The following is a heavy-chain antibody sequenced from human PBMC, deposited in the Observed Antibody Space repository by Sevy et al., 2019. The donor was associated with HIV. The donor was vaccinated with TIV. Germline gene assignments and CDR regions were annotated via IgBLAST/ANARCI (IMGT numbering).Heavy chain of an antibody. CDR3: ARERTRWQQPVEYYLGMDV. V-gene: IGHV1-18*01. CDR2: ISSYYGNT. CDR1: GYTFNTYG. Sequence: ASVKVSCKASGYTFNTYGISWVRQAPGQGLEWMGWISSYYGNTNFPQKFQGRVTMTTDTITNTAYMELTSLRSDDTAVYYCARERTRWQQPVEYYLGMDVWGQGTPVTVSS. D-gene: IGHD6-13*01. J-gene: IGHJ6*02.